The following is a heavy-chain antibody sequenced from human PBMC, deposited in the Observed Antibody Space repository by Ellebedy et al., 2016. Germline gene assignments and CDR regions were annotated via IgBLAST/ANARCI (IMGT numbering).Heavy chain of an antibody. CDR1: GFTVSSNY. D-gene: IGHD3/OR15-3a*01. J-gene: IGHJ3*02. CDR2: IYSGGST. V-gene: IGHV3-53*05. Sequence: GESLKISXAASGFTVSSNYMSWVRQAPGKGLEWVSVIYSGGSTYYADSVKGRFTISRDNSKNTLYLQMNSLRAEDTAVYYCARGRGFGPYDAFDIWGQGTMVTVSS. CDR3: ARGRGFGPYDAFDI.